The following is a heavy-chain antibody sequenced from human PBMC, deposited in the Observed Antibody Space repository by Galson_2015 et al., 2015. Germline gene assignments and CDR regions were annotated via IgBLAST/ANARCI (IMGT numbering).Heavy chain of an antibody. D-gene: IGHD4-11*01. CDR2: IWYDGSNK. J-gene: IGHJ6*02. Sequence: SLRLSCAASGFTFSSYGMHWVRQAPGKGLEWVAVIWYDGSNKYYADSVKGRFTISRDNSKNTLYLQMNSLRAEDTAVYYCASEVTTAYYYYYGMDVWGQGTTVTVSS. V-gene: IGHV3-33*01. CDR1: GFTFSSYG. CDR3: ASEVTTAYYYYYGMDV.